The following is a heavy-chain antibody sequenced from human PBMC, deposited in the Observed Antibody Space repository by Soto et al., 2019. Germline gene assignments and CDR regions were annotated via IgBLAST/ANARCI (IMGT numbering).Heavy chain of an antibody. CDR1: GFPFGENA. Sequence: PGGSLRLSCAASGFPFGENAMSWVRQAPGKGLEWVSGISDSGATTYYADSVRGRFTISRDNSKKTLYLQMKSLRAEDSASYYCAKEDTSSGSLDYWGKGAPVTVS. CDR3: AKEDTSSGSLDY. J-gene: IGHJ6*03. CDR2: ISDSGATT. D-gene: IGHD6-19*01. V-gene: IGHV3-23*01.